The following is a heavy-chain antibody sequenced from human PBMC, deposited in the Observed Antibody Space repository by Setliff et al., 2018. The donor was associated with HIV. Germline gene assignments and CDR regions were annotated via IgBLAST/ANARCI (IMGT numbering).Heavy chain of an antibody. Sequence: SETLSLTCTVSGGSISSGEYYWNWIRQHPGKGLGWIGYISYSGSTYYNPSLKSRPAISVDTSKNQFSLKLNSMTAADTAMYYCAGGRYFRDIRDSRFDFWGQGMLVTVSS. J-gene: IGHJ4*02. V-gene: IGHV4-31*03. CDR1: GGSISSGEYY. CDR2: ISYSGST. D-gene: IGHD3-9*01. CDR3: AGGRYFRDIRDSRFDF.